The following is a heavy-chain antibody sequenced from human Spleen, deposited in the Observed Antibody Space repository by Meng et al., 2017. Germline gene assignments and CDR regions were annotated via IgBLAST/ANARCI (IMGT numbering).Heavy chain of an antibody. CDR2: INHSGST. V-gene: IGHV4-61*03. D-gene: IGHD4-11*01. Sequence: QLRRLVPGLVRASMALSLTCTVSGDSVKSGYYWWSGRRLPPGKGLEWIGEINHSGSTNYNPSLESRATISVDTSQNNLSLKLSSVTAADSAVYYCARGPTTMAHDFDYWGQGTLVTVSS. CDR1: GDSVKSGYYW. J-gene: IGHJ4*02. CDR3: ARGPTTMAHDFDY.